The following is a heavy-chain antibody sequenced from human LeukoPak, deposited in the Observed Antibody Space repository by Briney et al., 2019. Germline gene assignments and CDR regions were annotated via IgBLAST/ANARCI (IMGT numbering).Heavy chain of an antibody. CDR2: IYYSGST. CDR1: GGSISSYY. Sequence: SGTLSLTCTVSGGSISSYYWSWIRQPPGKGLEWIGYIYYSGSTNYNPSLKSRVTISVDTSKNQFSLKLSSVTAADTAVYYCARLTNTALMVYFDYWGQGTLVTVSP. V-gene: IGHV4-59*01. J-gene: IGHJ4*02. D-gene: IGHD5-18*01. CDR3: ARLTNTALMVYFDY.